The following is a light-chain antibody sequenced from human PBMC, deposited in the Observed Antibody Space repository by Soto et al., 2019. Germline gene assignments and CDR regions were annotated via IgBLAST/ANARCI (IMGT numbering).Light chain of an antibody. CDR3: VLYMGGGISV. Sequence: QAVVTQEPSFSVSPGRTVTLTCGLSSGSVSTNYYPSWYQQTPGQAPRTLIYSTNTRSSGVPDRFSGSILGNKAALTITGAQADDESDYYCVLYMGGGISVFGVGTKLTVL. CDR2: STN. V-gene: IGLV8-61*01. CDR1: SGSVSTNYY. J-gene: IGLJ3*02.